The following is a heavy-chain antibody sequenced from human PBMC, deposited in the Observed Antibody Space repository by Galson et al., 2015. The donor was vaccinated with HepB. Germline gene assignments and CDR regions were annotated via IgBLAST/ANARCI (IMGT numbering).Heavy chain of an antibody. Sequence: SLRLSCAASGFAFNNAWMNWVRQAPGKGLEWLSAISGAGGSTYYANSVRGRFTIARDNSKNTLYLQMNGLRAEDTAVYYCAKGSDYYGSGTYYNGALYSDHWGQGTLVTVSS. V-gene: IGHV3-23*01. D-gene: IGHD3-10*01. CDR3: AKGSDYYGSGTYYNGALYSDH. J-gene: IGHJ4*02. CDR2: ISGAGGST. CDR1: GFAFNNAW.